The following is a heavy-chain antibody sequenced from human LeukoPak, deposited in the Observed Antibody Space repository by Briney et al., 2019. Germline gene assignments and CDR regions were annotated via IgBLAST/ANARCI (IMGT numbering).Heavy chain of an antibody. CDR2: ISGSGGST. D-gene: IGHD3-22*01. V-gene: IGHV3-23*01. CDR1: GFTFSSYA. CDR3: AKGIKWYYYDSSGYYYERYFDY. Sequence: GASLRLSCAASGFTFSSYAMSWVRQAPGKGLEWVSAISGSGGSTYYADSVKGRFTISRDNFKNTVYLQMNSLRAEDTAVYYCAKGIKWYYYDSSGYYYERYFDYWGQGTLVTVSS. J-gene: IGHJ4*02.